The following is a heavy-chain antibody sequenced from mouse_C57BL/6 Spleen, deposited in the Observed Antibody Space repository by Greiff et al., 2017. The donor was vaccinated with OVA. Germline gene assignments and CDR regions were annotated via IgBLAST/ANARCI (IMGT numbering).Heavy chain of an antibody. D-gene: IGHD1-2*01. J-gene: IGHJ2*01. CDR2: INPNNGGT. CDR1: GYTFTDYY. CDR3: ARWGLLRPLDY. V-gene: IGHV1-26*01. Sequence: EVQLQQSGPELVKPGASVKISCTASGYTFTDYYMNWVKQSHGKSLEWIGDINPNNGGTSYNQKFKGKATLTVDKSSSTAYMELRSQTSEDSAVYYCARWGLLRPLDYWGQGTTLTVSS.